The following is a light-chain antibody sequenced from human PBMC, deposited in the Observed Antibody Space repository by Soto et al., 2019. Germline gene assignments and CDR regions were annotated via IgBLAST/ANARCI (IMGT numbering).Light chain of an antibody. CDR1: QSVSSSY. J-gene: IGKJ1*01. Sequence: EIVLTQSPGTLSLSPGERATLSCRASQSVSSSYLAWYQQKPGQAPRLLIYGASSRATGIPDRFSGSGSGTGFTLTISRLEPEDFAVYYCHQYGSSQTFGQGTKV. V-gene: IGKV3-20*01. CDR2: GAS. CDR3: HQYGSSQT.